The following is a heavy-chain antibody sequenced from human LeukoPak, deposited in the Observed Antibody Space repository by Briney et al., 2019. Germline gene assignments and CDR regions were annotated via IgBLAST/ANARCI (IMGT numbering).Heavy chain of an antibody. CDR3: LRGDRRDY. J-gene: IGHJ4*02. V-gene: IGHV3-21*06. CDR2: IDSSGGYM. Sequence: ETLSLTCTVSGGSISSSSYYWGWIRQPPGKGLEWVSSIDSSGGYMFYADSVKGRFIISRDNAKDSLYLQMNSLRVEDTAVYYCLRGDRRDYWGQGTLVTVSS. CDR1: GGSISSSS.